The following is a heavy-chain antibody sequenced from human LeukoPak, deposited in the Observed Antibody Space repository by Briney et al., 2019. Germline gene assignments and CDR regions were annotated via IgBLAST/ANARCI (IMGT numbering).Heavy chain of an antibody. Sequence: GGSLRLSCAASGFTFSNFWMHWVRQAPGKGLVWVSRINSDGSDTSYADSVKGRLTISRDNAKNTLYLQMNSLRAEDTAIYYCVGEYDPHYRGQGTLVTVSS. J-gene: IGHJ4*02. CDR3: VGEYDPHY. V-gene: IGHV3-74*01. CDR1: GFTFSNFW. CDR2: INSDGSDT. D-gene: IGHD3-16*01.